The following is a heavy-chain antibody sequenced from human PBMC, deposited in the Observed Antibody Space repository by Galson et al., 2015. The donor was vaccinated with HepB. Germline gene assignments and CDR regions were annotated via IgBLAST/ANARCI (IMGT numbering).Heavy chain of an antibody. J-gene: IGHJ3*02. Sequence: SVKVSCKASGYTFTSYYMHWVRQAPGQGLEWMGIINPSGGSTSYAQKLQGRVTMTRDTSTSTVYMELSSLRSEDTAVYYCARDLLYYDSSPRPMFAFDIWGQGTMVTVSS. CDR2: INPSGGST. CDR1: GYTFTSYY. CDR3: ARDLLYYDSSPRPMFAFDI. V-gene: IGHV1-46*04. D-gene: IGHD3-22*01.